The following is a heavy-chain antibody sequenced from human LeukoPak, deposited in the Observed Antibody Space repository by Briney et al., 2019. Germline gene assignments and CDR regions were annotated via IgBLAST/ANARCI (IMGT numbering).Heavy chain of an antibody. J-gene: IGHJ4*02. D-gene: IGHD4-17*01. V-gene: IGHV2-5*01. CDR1: AFSLSTSAVG. CDR2: IYWNDDK. Sequence: SGPTLVNPTQTLTLTCTFSAFSLSTSAVGVGWIRQPPGKALEWLALIYWNDDKRYSPSLKTRLTIAKDTSRNQVVLTMTNMDPVDTATYYCAHHTTVSRGFDYWGQGTLVTVSP. CDR3: AHHTTVSRGFDY.